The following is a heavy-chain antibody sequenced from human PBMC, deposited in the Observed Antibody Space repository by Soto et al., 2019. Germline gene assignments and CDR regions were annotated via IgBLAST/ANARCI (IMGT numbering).Heavy chain of an antibody. CDR1: GYTFTSYY. J-gene: IGHJ6*02. Sequence: ASVKVSCKASGYTFTSYYMHWVRQAPGQGLEWMGIINPSGGSTSYAQKFQGRVTMTRDTSTSTVYMELSSLRSEDTAVYYCARSNLNLRFLEWVPPFYYYYYGMDVWGQGTAVTVSS. D-gene: IGHD3-3*01. CDR2: INPSGGST. CDR3: ARSNLNLRFLEWVPPFYYYYYGMDV. V-gene: IGHV1-46*01.